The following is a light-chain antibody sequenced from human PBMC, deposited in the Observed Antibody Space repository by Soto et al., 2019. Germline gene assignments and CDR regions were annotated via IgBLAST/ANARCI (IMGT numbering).Light chain of an antibody. J-gene: IGKJ2*01. Sequence: DIQMTQSPSSLSASVGDRVTITCRASQSIRSYLNWYHQKPGKTTQLLIYGASNLQSGAPSMFTGSGSGTHFTRTLSSLQPEDFATYYCQQSYTTPYTFGQGTKLEIK. CDR3: QQSYTTPYT. CDR2: GAS. V-gene: IGKV1-39*01. CDR1: QSIRSY.